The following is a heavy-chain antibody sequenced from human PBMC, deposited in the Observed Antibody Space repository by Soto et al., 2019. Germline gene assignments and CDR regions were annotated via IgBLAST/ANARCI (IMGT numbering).Heavy chain of an antibody. CDR3: ARTPIEELCAFAL. V-gene: IGHV4-61*08. J-gene: IGHJ3*01. CDR1: SVGWD. Sequence: SVGWDGCCIRKKPGKGLEWIGYIYYSGSTNYNPSLKSRVTISVDTSKNQFSLKLSSVTAADTAVYYCARTPIEELCAFALWGQGTMVTVSS. CDR2: IYYSGST. D-gene: IGHD1-7*01.